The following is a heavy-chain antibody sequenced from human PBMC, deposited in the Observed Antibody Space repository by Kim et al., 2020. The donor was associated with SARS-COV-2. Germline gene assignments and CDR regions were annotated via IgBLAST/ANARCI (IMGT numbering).Heavy chain of an antibody. CDR3: PRRIAAAGTDYFDY. V-gene: IGHV5-51*01. D-gene: IGHD6-13*01. J-gene: IGHJ4*02. Sequence: PSSTGKVTISADKSISTAYLQWSSLKASDTAMYYCPRRIAAAGTDYFDYWGQGTLVTVSS.